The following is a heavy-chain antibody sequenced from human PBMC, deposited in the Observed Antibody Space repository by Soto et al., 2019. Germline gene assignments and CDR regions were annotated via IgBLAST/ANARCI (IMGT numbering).Heavy chain of an antibody. V-gene: IGHV1-58*01. CDR3: AADGPPFDY. CDR2: IVVGSGNT. CDR1: GFTFTSSA. Sequence: QMQLVQSGPEVKNTGTSVKVSCKASGFTFTSSAVQWVRQARGQRLVWIGWIVVGSGNTNYAQKFQERVTSTRDMSTSTPYVELRSRRAEDTVVYCCAADGPPFDYWGQGTLVTVSS. J-gene: IGHJ4*02.